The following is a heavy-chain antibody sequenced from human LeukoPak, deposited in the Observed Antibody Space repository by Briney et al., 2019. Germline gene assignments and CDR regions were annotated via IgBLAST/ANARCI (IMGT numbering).Heavy chain of an antibody. CDR3: ASRLYCSNTRCRNFPFAY. Sequence: SVKVSCKASGGTFSSYAINWVRQAPGQGLEWMGGIIPIFGTANYAQKFQDRVTITADESTITAYMELSSLRSEDTAIYYCASRLYCSNTRCRNFPFAYWGQGTLVTVSS. V-gene: IGHV1-69*13. J-gene: IGHJ4*02. D-gene: IGHD2-2*01. CDR2: IIPIFGTA. CDR1: GGTFSSYA.